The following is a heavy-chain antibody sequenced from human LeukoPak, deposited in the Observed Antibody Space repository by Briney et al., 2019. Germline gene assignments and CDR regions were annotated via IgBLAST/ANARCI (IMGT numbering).Heavy chain of an antibody. CDR3: ARGPYSSGWSTLDY. CDR2: IYYSGST. D-gene: IGHD6-19*01. V-gene: IGHV4-39*07. J-gene: IGHJ4*02. Sequence: SETLSLTCTVSGGSISSSSYYWGWIRQPPGKGLEWIGSIYYSGSTYYNPSLKSRVTISVDTSKNQFSLKLSSVTAADTAVYYCARGPYSSGWSTLDYWGQGTLVTVSS. CDR1: GGSISSSSYY.